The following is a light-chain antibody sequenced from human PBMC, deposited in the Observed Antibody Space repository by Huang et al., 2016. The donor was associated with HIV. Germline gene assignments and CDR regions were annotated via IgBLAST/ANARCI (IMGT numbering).Light chain of an antibody. CDR2: GAS. J-gene: IGKJ3*01. Sequence: EIVMTQSPATFSVSPGERATISCRASQSVTSNLAWYQQKPGQAPRLLIYGASTRATGIPARFSGSGSGTEFTLTISSLQSEDFAVYYCQRYDNWPKFTFGPGTKVDIK. CDR1: QSVTSN. CDR3: QRYDNWPKFT. V-gene: IGKV3-15*01.